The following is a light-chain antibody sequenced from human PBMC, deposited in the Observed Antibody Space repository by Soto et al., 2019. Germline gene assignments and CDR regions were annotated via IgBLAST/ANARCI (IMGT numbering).Light chain of an antibody. J-gene: IGKJ1*01. Sequence: EIVMTQSPATLSVSPGERATLSCRASQSVSSNLAWYQQKPGQAPRLLIYGASTRATGIPARFSGSGSGTEFTLTITRLEPEDFAVYYCQHYGYSLWTFGQGTKVEIK. V-gene: IGKV3D-15*01. CDR3: QHYGYSLWT. CDR2: GAS. CDR1: QSVSSN.